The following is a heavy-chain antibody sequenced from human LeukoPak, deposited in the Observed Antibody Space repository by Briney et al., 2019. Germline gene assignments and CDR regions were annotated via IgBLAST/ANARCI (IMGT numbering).Heavy chain of an antibody. D-gene: IGHD6-13*01. CDR1: GFTVSSYY. Sequence: GGSLKLSFAASGFTVSSYYMSWFRQAPGKGPDWVSVIYSDGSTYYADSVKGRFTISRDTSKNTLYLQMNSLRTGDTAVYYCARDLAAGGTYPHYWGQGTLVSVSS. V-gene: IGHV3-53*01. J-gene: IGHJ4*02. CDR3: ARDLAAGGTYPHY. CDR2: IYSDGST.